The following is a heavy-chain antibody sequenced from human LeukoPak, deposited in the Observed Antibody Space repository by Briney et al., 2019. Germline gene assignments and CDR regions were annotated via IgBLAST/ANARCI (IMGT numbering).Heavy chain of an antibody. J-gene: IGHJ3*02. Sequence: ASVKVSCKASGYTFTSYDITWVRQATGQGLEWMGWMNPNSGNTGYAQKFQGRVTITRNTSISTAYMELSSLRSEDTAVYYCARGRRSSSWSKDAFDIWGQGTMVTVSS. V-gene: IGHV1-8*03. D-gene: IGHD6-13*01. CDR1: GYTFTSYD. CDR3: ARGRRSSSWSKDAFDI. CDR2: MNPNSGNT.